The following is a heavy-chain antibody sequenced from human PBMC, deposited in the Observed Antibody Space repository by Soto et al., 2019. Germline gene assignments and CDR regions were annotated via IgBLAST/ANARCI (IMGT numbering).Heavy chain of an antibody. D-gene: IGHD2-15*01. CDR1: GGSISSGRYY. CDR2: IYYSGST. J-gene: IGHJ5*02. CDR3: ARHSDWRGGSCYSEYFAVGNWFDP. V-gene: IGHV4-39*01. Sequence: QLQLQESGPGLVKPSETLSLTCTVSGGSISSGRYYWGWIRQPPGKGLEWIGTIYYSGSTYSNPSLKRRVTIFVGTSKNQFSLRLSSVTAADTAVYYCARHSDWRGGSCYSEYFAVGNWFDPWGQGTLVTVSS.